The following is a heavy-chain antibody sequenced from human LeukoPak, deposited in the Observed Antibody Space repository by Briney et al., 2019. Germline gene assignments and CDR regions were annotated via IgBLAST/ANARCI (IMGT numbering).Heavy chain of an antibody. CDR2: IWYDGSNK. D-gene: IGHD2-21*02. CDR1: GFTFSSYG. V-gene: IGHV3-33*01. J-gene: IGHJ4*02. Sequence: PGRSLRLSCAASGFTFSSYGMHWVRQAPGKGLEWVAAIWYDGSNKYYADSVKGRFTISRDNSKNTLYLQMNSLRAEDTAVYYCAREEKLLFGLDYWGQGTLVTVSS. CDR3: AREEKLLFGLDY.